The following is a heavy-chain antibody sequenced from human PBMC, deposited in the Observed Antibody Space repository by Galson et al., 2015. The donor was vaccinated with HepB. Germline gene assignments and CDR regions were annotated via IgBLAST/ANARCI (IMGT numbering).Heavy chain of an antibody. D-gene: IGHD4-17*01. Sequence: AVIWYDGSNKYYADSVQGRFTISRDNSKNTLYLQMNSLRAEDTAVYYCARDINYGDINWFDPWGQGTLVTVSS. J-gene: IGHJ5*02. CDR2: IWYDGSNK. CDR3: ARDINYGDINWFDP. V-gene: IGHV3-33*01.